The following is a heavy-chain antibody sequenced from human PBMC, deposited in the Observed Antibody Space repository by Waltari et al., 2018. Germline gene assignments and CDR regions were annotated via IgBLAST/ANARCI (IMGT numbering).Heavy chain of an antibody. CDR3: AKYGSGSDYNGNSFDH. CDR2: IYSGGHT. Sequence: EVQLVESGGGLIQPGGSLRLSCAASGFTVSTNYITWVRQAPGKGLEWVSVIYSGGHTYSSAAVKGRFTISGDDSKNTVYLQMNSLRVEDTAVYYCAKYGSGSDYNGNSFDHWGQGTLVTVSS. V-gene: IGHV3-53*01. CDR1: GFTVSTNY. J-gene: IGHJ4*02. D-gene: IGHD3-10*01.